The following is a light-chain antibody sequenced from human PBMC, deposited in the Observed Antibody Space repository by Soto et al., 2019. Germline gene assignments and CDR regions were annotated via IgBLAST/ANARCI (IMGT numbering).Light chain of an antibody. V-gene: IGLV2-14*03. Sequence: QSALTQPASVSGSPGQSITFSCTGTSSDVGSYDYVSWHQQHPGKAPKLIIYDVNNRPSGVPSRFSGSKSGNTASLTISGLQTEDEADYYCCAYSTSGPHVFGTGTKLTVL. CDR3: CAYSTSGPHV. CDR1: SSDVGSYDY. J-gene: IGLJ1*01. CDR2: DVN.